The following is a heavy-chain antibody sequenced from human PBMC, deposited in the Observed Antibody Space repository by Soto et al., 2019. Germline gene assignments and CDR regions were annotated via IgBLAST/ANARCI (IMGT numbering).Heavy chain of an antibody. CDR1: GGSISSGGYS. D-gene: IGHD3-22*01. CDR2: IYHSGST. Sequence: SETLSLTCAVSGGSISSGGYSWSWIRQPPGKGLEWIGYIYHSGSTYYNPSLKSRVTISVDRSKNQFSLKLSSVTAADTAVYYCARGPDYDSSGYYFLAPTWFDPWGQGTLVTVSS. J-gene: IGHJ5*02. V-gene: IGHV4-30-2*01. CDR3: ARGPDYDSSGYYFLAPTWFDP.